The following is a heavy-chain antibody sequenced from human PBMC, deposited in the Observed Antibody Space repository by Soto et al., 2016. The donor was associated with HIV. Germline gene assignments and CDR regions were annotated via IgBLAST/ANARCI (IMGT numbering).Heavy chain of an antibody. Sequence: QVQLVQSGAEVKKPGASLKVSCKASGGTFSSHAISWVRQAPGQGLEWMGKIIPVLGIANYAQNFQGRVTITADDSTSTAYMELSSLRSEDTAVYYCARGPEGSYYYYYMDVWGKGDHGHRLL. V-gene: IGHV1-69*13. CDR1: GGTFSSHA. CDR3: ARGPEGSYYYYYMDV. CDR2: IIPVLGIA. J-gene: IGHJ6*03.